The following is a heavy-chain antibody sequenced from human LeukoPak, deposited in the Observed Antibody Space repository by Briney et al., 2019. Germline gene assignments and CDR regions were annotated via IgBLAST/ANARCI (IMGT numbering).Heavy chain of an antibody. D-gene: IGHD3-16*02. V-gene: IGHV1-46*01. J-gene: IGHJ4*02. CDR2: ITRGGGST. CDR1: GYTFINYY. Sequence: GSVKVSCTASGYTFINYYMHWVRQAPGQGLEWMAIITRGGGSTSYAQKLQGRVTMTRDTSTSTVYMKLSSLTSEDTAVYYCASYREAVGFDYWGQGTLVTVSS. CDR3: ASYREAVGFDY.